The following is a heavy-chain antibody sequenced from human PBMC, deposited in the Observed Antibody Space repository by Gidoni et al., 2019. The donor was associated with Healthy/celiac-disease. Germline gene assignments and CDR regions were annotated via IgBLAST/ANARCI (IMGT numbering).Heavy chain of an antibody. CDR1: GFTFSSYE. V-gene: IGHV3-48*03. CDR3: ARDRYYYDSSKAFDI. CDR2: ISSSGSTI. D-gene: IGHD3-22*01. J-gene: IGHJ3*02. Sequence: EVQLVESGGGLVQPGGSLRLSCAASGFTFSSYEMNWVRQAPGKGLEWVSYISSSGSTIYYADSVKGRFTISRDNAKNSLYLQMNSRRAEDTAVYYCARDRYYYDSSKAFDIWGQGTMVTVSS.